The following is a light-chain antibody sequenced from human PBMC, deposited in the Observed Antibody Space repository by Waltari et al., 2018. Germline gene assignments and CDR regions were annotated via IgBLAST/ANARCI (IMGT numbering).Light chain of an antibody. V-gene: IGLV2-14*01. Sequence: QSALTQHASVSGSPGQSVTISCAGISNDVGGYNSVSWYQEHPGQAPRVIIYDVSDRPSGVSERFSGSKSGNTATLTISGLQAEDEADYYCNARASNAVVLFGGGTKLTVL. CDR1: SNDVGGYNS. CDR3: NARASNAVVL. J-gene: IGLJ2*01. CDR2: DVS.